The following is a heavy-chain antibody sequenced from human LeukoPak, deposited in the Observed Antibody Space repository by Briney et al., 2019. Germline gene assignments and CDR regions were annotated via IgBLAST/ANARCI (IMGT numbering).Heavy chain of an antibody. CDR1: GGSISSYY. V-gene: IGHV4-59*01. D-gene: IGHD6-19*01. Sequence: SETLSLTCTVSGGSISSYYWSWIRQPPGKGLEWIGYIYYSGSTNYNPSLKSRVTISVDTSKNQFSLKLSSVTAADTAVYYCARDPGNSIAVVGFDYWGQGTLVTVSS. CDR3: ARDPGNSIAVVGFDY. CDR2: IYYSGST. J-gene: IGHJ4*02.